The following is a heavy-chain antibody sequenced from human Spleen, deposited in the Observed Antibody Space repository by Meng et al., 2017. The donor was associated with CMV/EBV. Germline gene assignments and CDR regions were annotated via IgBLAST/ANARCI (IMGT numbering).Heavy chain of an antibody. CDR1: GFTFSSYW. Sequence: GESLKISCAASGFTFSSYWMSWVRQAPGKGLEWVAFIRYDGKNEYHIDSVKGRFTISRDNSKNTLYLQMNSLRVEDTAVYYCAKAFSSSWYREYYDYWGQGTLVTVSS. D-gene: IGHD6-13*01. CDR3: AKAFSSSWYREYYDY. CDR2: IRYDGKNE. V-gene: IGHV3-30*02. J-gene: IGHJ4*02.